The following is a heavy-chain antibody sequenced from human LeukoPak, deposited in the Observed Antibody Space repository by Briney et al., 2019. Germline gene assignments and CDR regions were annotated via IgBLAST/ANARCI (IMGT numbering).Heavy chain of an antibody. D-gene: IGHD3-9*01. CDR1: GGSISSSSYY. Sequence: SETLSLTCTVSGGSISSSSYYWSWIRQPPGKGLEWIGRVSHTGSTDYNPSLRSRVIVSVDTSKDQFSLKLSSVTAADTAVYYCARAAAEYYDILTGYLDYWGQGTLVTVSS. CDR3: ARAAAEYYDILTGYLDY. J-gene: IGHJ4*02. CDR2: VSHTGST. V-gene: IGHV4-39*07.